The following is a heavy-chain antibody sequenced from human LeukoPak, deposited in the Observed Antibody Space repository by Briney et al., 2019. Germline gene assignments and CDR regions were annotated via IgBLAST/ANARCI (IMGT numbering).Heavy chain of an antibody. Sequence: GGSLRLSGAASGFTFSSYGMHWVRQAPGKGLEWVAVISYDGSNKYYADSVKGRFTISRDNSKNTLYLQMNSLRAEDTAVYYCAKDDIAAAGRYYYYYGMDVWGQGTTVTVSS. V-gene: IGHV3-30*18. CDR1: GFTFSSYG. CDR2: ISYDGSNK. J-gene: IGHJ6*02. D-gene: IGHD6-13*01. CDR3: AKDDIAAAGRYYYYYGMDV.